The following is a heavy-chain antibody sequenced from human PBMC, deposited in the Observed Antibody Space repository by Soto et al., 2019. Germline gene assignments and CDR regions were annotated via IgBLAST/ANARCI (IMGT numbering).Heavy chain of an antibody. Sequence: PGGSLRLSCAASGFTFSSYGMHWVRQAPGKGLEWVAVIWYDGSNKYYADSVKGRFTISRDNSKNTLYLQMNSLRAEDTAVYYCAVHSLLRFLEWSPPPEYYMDVWGKGTTVTVSS. CDR2: IWYDGSNK. D-gene: IGHD3-3*01. J-gene: IGHJ6*03. CDR3: AVHSLLRFLEWSPPPEYYMDV. V-gene: IGHV3-33*01. CDR1: GFTFSSYG.